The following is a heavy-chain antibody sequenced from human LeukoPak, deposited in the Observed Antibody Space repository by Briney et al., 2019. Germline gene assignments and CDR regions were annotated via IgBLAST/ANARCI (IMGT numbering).Heavy chain of an antibody. CDR2: IIPGVDIK. V-gene: IGHV1-69*02. CDR3: ARAEGWLHRVGFFDI. D-gene: IGHD5-24*01. CDR1: GGTFSSQI. Sequence: SVKVSFKASGGTFSSQIISWVRQAPGQGLEWMGKIIPGVDIKKYSQKFQGRVTIIADKSTSTAYLDLSSLRSEDTAVYYCARAEGWLHRVGFFDIWGQGTMVTVSS. J-gene: IGHJ3*02.